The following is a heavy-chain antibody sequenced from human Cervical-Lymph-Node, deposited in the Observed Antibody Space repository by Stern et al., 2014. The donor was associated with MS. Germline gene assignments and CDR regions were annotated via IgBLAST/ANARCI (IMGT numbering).Heavy chain of an antibody. Sequence: VQLQESGPGLVKPSGTLSLTCTVSGDSITNTNWWTWVRQPPGKGLEWIGEIYHSGVSNYNPSLKSRVTISVDKSKNQFSLKMTSLTAADTAVYYCARGDNSPNYYYGMDVWGQGTTVTVSS. CDR1: GDSITNTNW. D-gene: IGHD2/OR15-2a*01. V-gene: IGHV4-4*02. CDR2: IYHSGVS. J-gene: IGHJ6*02. CDR3: ARGDNSPNYYYGMDV.